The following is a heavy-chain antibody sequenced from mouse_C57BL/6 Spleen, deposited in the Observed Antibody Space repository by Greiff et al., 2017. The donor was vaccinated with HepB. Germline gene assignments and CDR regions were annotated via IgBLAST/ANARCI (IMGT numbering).Heavy chain of an antibody. J-gene: IGHJ3*01. D-gene: IGHD1-1*01. CDR2: INPYNGDT. CDR3: ARDYGSSSWFAY. CDR1: GYSFTGYF. Sequence: EVQLQQSGPELVKPGDSVKISCKASGYSFTGYFMNWVMQSHGKSLEWIGRINPYNGDTFYNQKFKGKATLTVDKSSSTAHMELRSLTSEDSAVYYCARDYGSSSWFAYWGRGTLVTVSA. V-gene: IGHV1-20*01.